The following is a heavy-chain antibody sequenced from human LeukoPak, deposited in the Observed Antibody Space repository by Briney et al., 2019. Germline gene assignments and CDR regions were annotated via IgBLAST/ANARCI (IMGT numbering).Heavy chain of an antibody. J-gene: IGHJ4*02. D-gene: IGHD4-17*01. CDR2: INHSGST. Sequence: PSETLSLTCAVYGGSFSGYYWSWIRQPPGKGLEWIGEINHSGSTNYNPSLKSRVTISVDTSKNQFSLKLSSVTAADTAVYYCARGVFYGDSRDPPRKPFDYWGQGTLVTVSS. CDR1: GGSFSGYY. V-gene: IGHV4-34*01. CDR3: ARGVFYGDSRDPPRKPFDY.